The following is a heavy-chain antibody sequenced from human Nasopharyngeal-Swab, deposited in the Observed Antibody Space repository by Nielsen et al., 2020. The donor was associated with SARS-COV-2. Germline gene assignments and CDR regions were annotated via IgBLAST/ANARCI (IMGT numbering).Heavy chain of an antibody. CDR2: IYYTGST. Sequence: SETLSLTCTVSGVSISGYYWTWIRQPPGKGLEWIGYIYYTGSTNYNPSLKSRVTVSVDSSKNQFSLKLISVTAADTAVYYCAIAVRGVSGGYYFDYWGQGTLVTVSS. J-gene: IGHJ4*02. CDR1: GVSISGYY. V-gene: IGHV4-59*01. D-gene: IGHD3-10*01. CDR3: AIAVRGVSGGYYFDY.